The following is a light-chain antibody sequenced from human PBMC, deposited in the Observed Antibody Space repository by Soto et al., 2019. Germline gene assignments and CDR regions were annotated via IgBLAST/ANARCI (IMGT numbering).Light chain of an antibody. Sequence: QAVVTQPPSVSGAPGQRVTISCTGSSSNIGAGYDVHWYQQLPGTAPKLLIYGNSTRPSGVPDRFSGSKSGTSASLASTGLQGDDEAYYYCQSYDSSLSGYVFGTGTQLTVL. J-gene: IGLJ1*01. CDR1: SSNIGAGYD. CDR3: QSYDSSLSGYV. CDR2: GNS. V-gene: IGLV1-40*01.